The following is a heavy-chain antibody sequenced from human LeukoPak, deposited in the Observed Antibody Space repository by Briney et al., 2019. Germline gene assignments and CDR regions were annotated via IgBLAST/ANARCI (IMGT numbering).Heavy chain of an antibody. J-gene: IGHJ4*02. V-gene: IGHV5-51*01. D-gene: IGHD6-6*01. Sequence: GESLKISCKGSGYRFTSYWIGWVRQMPGKGLEWMGIIYPGDSDTRYSPSFQGQVTISGDKSISTAYLQWRSLKASDTAMYYCARQWESSSSGDYWGQGTLVTVSS. CDR1: GYRFTSYW. CDR3: ARQWESSSSGDY. CDR2: IYPGDSDT.